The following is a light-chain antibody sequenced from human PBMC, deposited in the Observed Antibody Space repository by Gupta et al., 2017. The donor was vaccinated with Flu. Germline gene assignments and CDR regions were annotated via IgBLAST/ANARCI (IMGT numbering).Light chain of an antibody. V-gene: IGKV1-5*03. CDR3: QQVNNSPWT. Sequence: DIQMTQYPSTLSASVGDRVTITCRASQNISNWLAWYQQKPGTAPKVLIYKASGLESGVPPRFSGSGSGTDFILTINSLQPDDFATYYCQQVNNSPWTFGQGTKVEIK. CDR1: QNISNW. J-gene: IGKJ1*01. CDR2: KAS.